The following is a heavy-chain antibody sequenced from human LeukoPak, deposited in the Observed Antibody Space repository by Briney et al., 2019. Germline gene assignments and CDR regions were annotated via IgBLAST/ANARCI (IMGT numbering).Heavy chain of an antibody. D-gene: IGHD1/OR15-1a*01. CDR3: TLTTFGVVYYFDY. V-gene: IGHV3-30*04. J-gene: IGHJ4*02. Sequence: GGSLRLSCATSGFTFSSYAMHRVRQAPGKGLEWVALISYDGINQYYADSVKGRFIISRDNSKNTLYLQLNSLRLEDTAVYYCTLTTFGVVYYFDYWGQGTLVTVSS. CDR1: GFTFSSYA. CDR2: ISYDGINQ.